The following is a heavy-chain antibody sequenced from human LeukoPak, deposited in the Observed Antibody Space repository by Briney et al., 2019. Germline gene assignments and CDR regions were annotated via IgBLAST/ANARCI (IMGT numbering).Heavy chain of an antibody. CDR1: GFTFSSYS. Sequence: PGGSLRLSCAASGFTFSSYSMNWVRQAPGKGLEWVSYISSSGSTIYYTDSVKGRFTISRDNAKNSLYLQMNSLRAEDTAVYYCARDGTTVTTRPDFFDYWGQGTLVTVSS. CDR2: ISSSGSTI. J-gene: IGHJ4*02. CDR3: ARDGTTVTTRPDFFDY. D-gene: IGHD4-17*01. V-gene: IGHV3-48*04.